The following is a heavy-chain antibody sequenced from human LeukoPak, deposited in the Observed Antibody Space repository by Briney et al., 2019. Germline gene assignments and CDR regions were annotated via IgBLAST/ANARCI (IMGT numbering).Heavy chain of an antibody. V-gene: IGHV3-23*01. CDR3: AKDGARRLQSFEDY. J-gene: IGHJ4*02. CDR1: GFTFSSYG. Sequence: PGGSLRLSCAASGFTFSSYGMTWVRQAPGKGLEWVSTISGSAGSTYYADSVKGRFTISRDNSKNTLYLQMNSLRDEDTAVYYCAKDGARRLQSFEDYWGQGTLVTVSS. D-gene: IGHD5-24*01. CDR2: ISGSAGST.